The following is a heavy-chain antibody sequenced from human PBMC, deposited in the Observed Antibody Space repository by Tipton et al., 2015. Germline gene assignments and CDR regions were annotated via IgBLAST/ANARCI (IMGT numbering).Heavy chain of an antibody. CDR1: GVSMTTDHW. J-gene: IGHJ4*02. D-gene: IGHD3-9*01. V-gene: IGHV4-38-2*01. Sequence: TLSLTCSVSGVSMTTDHWWTWVRQPPGKGLEWIGSISHSANTYYNPSLKSRVTMSRDTSKNQFSLKLTSVTAADTAVYYCACQDYDSLTRDYQTVDYWGQGTLVTVSS. CDR2: ISHSANT. CDR3: ACQDYDSLTRDYQTVDY.